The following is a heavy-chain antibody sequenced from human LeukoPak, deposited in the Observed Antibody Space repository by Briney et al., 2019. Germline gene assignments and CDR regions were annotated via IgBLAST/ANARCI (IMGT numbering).Heavy chain of an antibody. CDR1: GYTFTSYG. J-gene: IGHJ4*02. D-gene: IGHD6-19*01. Sequence: ASVKVSCKASGYTFTSYGISWVRQAPGQGLEWMGWISAYNGNTNYAQKLQGRVTMTTDTSTSTAYMELRNLRSDDTAVYYCARVEIQVAGTYDFDYWGQGTLVTVSS. V-gene: IGHV1-18*01. CDR2: ISAYNGNT. CDR3: ARVEIQVAGTYDFDY.